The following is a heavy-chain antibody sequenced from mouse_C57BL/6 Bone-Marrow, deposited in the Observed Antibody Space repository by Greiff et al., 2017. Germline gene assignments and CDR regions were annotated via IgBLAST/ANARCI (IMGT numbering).Heavy chain of an antibody. CDR2: IWSGGST. CDR1: GFSLTSYG. D-gene: IGHD1-2*01. J-gene: IGHJ1*03. CDR3: ARSIRNDWYFDV. Sequence: VQGVESGPGLVQPSQSLSITCTVSGFSLTSYGVHWVRQSPGKGLEWLGVIWSGGSTDYNAAFISRLSISKDKSKGQVVCKMNSLQADDTAIYYGARSIRNDWYFDVWGTGTTVTVSS. V-gene: IGHV2-2*01.